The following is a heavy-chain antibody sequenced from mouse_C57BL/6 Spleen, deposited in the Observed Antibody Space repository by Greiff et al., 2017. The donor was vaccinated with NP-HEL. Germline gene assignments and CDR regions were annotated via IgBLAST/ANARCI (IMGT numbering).Heavy chain of an antibody. V-gene: IGHV5-6*01. CDR1: GFTFSSYG. J-gene: IGHJ3*01. CDR2: ISSGGSYT. Sequence: EVQRVESGGDLVKPGGSLKLSCAASGFTFSSYGMSWVRQTPDKRLEWVATISSGGSYTYYPDSVKGRFTISRDNAKNTLYLQMSSLKSEDTAMYYCARRGDWDWFAYWGQGTLVTVSA. CDR3: ARRGDWDWFAY. D-gene: IGHD4-1*01.